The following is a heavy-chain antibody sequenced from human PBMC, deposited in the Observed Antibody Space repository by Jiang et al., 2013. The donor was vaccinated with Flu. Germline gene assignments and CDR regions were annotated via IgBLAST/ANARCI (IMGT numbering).Heavy chain of an antibody. J-gene: IGHJ4*02. CDR2: IYPGDSDT. V-gene: IGHV5-51*01. D-gene: IGHD1-26*01. Sequence: IYPGDSDTRYSPSFQGQVTVSADKSISTAYLQWSSLEASDTAMFYCARAGALGAFDYWGQGTLVTVSS. CDR3: ARAGALGAFDY.